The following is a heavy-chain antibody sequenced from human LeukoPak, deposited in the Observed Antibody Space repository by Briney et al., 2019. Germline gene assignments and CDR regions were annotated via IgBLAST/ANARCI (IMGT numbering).Heavy chain of an antibody. J-gene: IGHJ6*02. CDR1: GFALSSHW. CDR2: ANRDGSET. Sequence: GGSLRLSCAASGFALSSHWMTWVRQVPGRGPEWVANANRDGSETYYLDSVKGRFTISKDNAKNSLYLQMNSLRAEDTALYHCARNNGMDVWGQGTTVIVSS. V-gene: IGHV3-7*03. CDR3: ARNNGMDV.